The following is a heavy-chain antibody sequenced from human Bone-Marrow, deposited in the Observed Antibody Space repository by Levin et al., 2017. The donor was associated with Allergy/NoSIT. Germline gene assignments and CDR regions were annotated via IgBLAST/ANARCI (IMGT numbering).Heavy chain of an antibody. CDR2: ISGSGGST. J-gene: IGHJ4*02. D-gene: IGHD2-15*01. V-gene: IGHV3-23*01. Sequence: SCAASGFTFSSYAMSWVRQAPGKGLEWVSAISGSGGSTYYADSVKGRFTISRDNSKNTLYLQMNSLRAEDTAVYYCAKGVPVAPTGGWWLPPGLPGDWGQGTLVTVSS. CDR1: GFTFSSYA. CDR3: AKGVPVAPTGGWWLPPGLPGD.